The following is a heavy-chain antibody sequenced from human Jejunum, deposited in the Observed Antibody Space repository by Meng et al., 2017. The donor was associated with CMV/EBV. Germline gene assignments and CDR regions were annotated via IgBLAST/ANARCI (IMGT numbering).Heavy chain of an antibody. CDR1: GYSFTNYG. D-gene: IGHD1-20*01. J-gene: IGHJ4*02. Sequence: SGYSFTNYGLSWVRQAPGQGLEWMGRINGCNGNTKYAETLQGRVTMTTNTSTNIAYMELRSLRPDDTAVYYCARDKDFKWKIEYFFDTWGQGTLVTVSS. CDR3: ARDKDFKWKIEYFFDT. V-gene: IGHV1-18*04. CDR2: INGCNGNT.